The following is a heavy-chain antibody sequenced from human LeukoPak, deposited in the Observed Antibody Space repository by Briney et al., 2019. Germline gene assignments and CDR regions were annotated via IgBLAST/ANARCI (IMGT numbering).Heavy chain of an antibody. J-gene: IGHJ6*02. CDR3: ARIKTGRYFDWLTAGQYGMDV. CDR1: GYTFTSYD. V-gene: IGHV1-8*01. CDR2: MNSNRGNT. D-gene: IGHD3-9*01. Sequence: ASVTVSFKASGYTFTSYDIKWVRQAPGQGLEWMGWMNSNRGNTGYAQKFQGRVTMTRNTSISTAYMELSSLRSEDTAVYYCARIKTGRYFDWLTAGQYGMDVWGQGTTVTVSS.